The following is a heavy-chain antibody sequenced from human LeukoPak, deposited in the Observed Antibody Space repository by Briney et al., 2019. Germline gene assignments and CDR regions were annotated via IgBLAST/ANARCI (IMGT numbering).Heavy chain of an antibody. J-gene: IGHJ4*02. D-gene: IGHD3-9*01. CDR2: ISAYNGNT. CDR1: GYTFTSYG. CDR3: ARGDDILTGYFRGFDY. Sequence: ASVTVSCKASGYTFTSYGISWVRQAPGQGLERMGWISAYNGNTNLAQKLQGRVTMTTDTSTRTAYMELRSLRSDDTAVYFCARGDDILTGYFRGFDYWGQGTLVTVSS. V-gene: IGHV1-18*01.